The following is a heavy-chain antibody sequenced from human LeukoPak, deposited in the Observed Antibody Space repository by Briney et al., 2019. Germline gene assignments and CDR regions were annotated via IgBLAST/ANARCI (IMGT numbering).Heavy chain of an antibody. CDR2: IRRRAYGGAA. Sequence: GQSLRLSCTTSGFAFDDFAMSWVRQPAGKGLERVGFIRRRAYGGAAEYAASVKGRFIISRDDSKGIAYLQMNSLKTEDTAVYYCSRNGLVDIDYWGQGSPVIVSP. CDR3: SRNGLVDIDY. CDR1: GFAFDDFA. J-gene: IGHJ4*02. V-gene: IGHV3-49*04.